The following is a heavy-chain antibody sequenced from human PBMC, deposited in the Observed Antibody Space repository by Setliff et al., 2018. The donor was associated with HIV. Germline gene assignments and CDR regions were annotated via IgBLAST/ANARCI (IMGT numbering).Heavy chain of an antibody. V-gene: IGHV4-34*01. CDR2: INDSGTT. CDR1: NKSFSNYY. Sequence: SETLSLTCAVYNKSFSNYYWSWIRQPPGKGLEWIGEINDSGTTNYNPSLKSRVTISLDTSKNQFSLKLTSVTAAETAVYYCARRAAATTNFDYWGQGTLVTVSS. J-gene: IGHJ4*02. CDR3: ARRAAATTNFDY. D-gene: IGHD1-26*01.